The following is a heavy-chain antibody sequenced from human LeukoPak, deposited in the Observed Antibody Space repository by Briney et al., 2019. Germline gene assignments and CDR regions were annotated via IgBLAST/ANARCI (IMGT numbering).Heavy chain of an antibody. CDR1: GYTFTSYD. J-gene: IGHJ6*02. D-gene: IGHD3-10*01. CDR2: MNPNSGNT. CDR3: ARGSHYASGSYNYHYYYGMDV. Sequence: ASVKVSCKASGYTFTSYDMNWVRQATGQGLEWMGWMNPNSGNTGYAQKFQGRVTMTRNTSISTAYMELSSLRPEDTAVYYCARGSHYASGSYNYHYYYGMDVRGQGTTVTVSS. V-gene: IGHV1-8*01.